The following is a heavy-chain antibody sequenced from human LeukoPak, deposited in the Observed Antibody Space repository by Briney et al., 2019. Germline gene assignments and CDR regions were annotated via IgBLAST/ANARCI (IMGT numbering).Heavy chain of an antibody. D-gene: IGHD1-26*01. V-gene: IGHV4-59*08. CDR1: GASITSYY. Sequence: SETLSLTCTVSGASITSYYWSWIRQPPGKGLEWIGYIYYSGSTTYKPSLKSRVTISVDTSKNQFSLKLSSVTAADTAVYYCARLSIVGATNFDYWGQRTLVTVSS. J-gene: IGHJ4*02. CDR2: IYYSGST. CDR3: ARLSIVGATNFDY.